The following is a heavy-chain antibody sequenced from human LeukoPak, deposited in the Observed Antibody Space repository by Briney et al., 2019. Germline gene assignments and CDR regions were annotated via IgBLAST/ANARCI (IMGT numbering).Heavy chain of an antibody. CDR3: TTDRHDFWSGPSLDY. Sequence: GGSLRLSCAASGFTFSNAWMSWVRQALGKGLEWVGRIKSKTDGGTTDYAAPVKGRFTISRDDSKNTLYLQMNSLKTEDTAVYYCTTDRHDFWSGPSLDYWGQGTLVTVSS. D-gene: IGHD3-3*01. J-gene: IGHJ4*02. CDR1: GFTFSNAW. V-gene: IGHV3-15*01. CDR2: IKSKTDGGTT.